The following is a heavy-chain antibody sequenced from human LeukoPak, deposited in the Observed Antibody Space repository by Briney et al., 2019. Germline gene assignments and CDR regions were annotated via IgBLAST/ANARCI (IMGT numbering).Heavy chain of an antibody. CDR1: GLSFTNAW. J-gene: IGHJ4*02. Sequence: GGSLRLSCADSGLSFTNAWMSWVRQAPGKGLERVGRIKSKGDGETTDYAAPVKGRFTMSRDDSKGMLYLYMNSLKTEDTAVYYCTTDLGITMIRGVIVCWGRGTLVTVSS. CDR3: TTDLGITMIRGVIVC. V-gene: IGHV3-15*01. CDR2: IKSKGDGETT. D-gene: IGHD3-10*01.